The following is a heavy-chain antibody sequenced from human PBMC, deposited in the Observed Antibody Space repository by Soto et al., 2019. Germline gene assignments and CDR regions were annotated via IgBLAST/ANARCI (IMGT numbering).Heavy chain of an antibody. CDR3: AKVKEDYVRGGNPSVRY. CDR2: ISDSGATS. Sequence: VGSLRLSCVASGFSLSSHAVSWVRQTPEKGLEWVSSISDSGATSSYADFVKGRFTVSRDNSRNTLYLQMDSLRVEDTAVYYCAKVKEDYVRGGNPSVRYWGQGIVVTVFS. CDR1: GFSLSSHA. D-gene: IGHD3-10*02. V-gene: IGHV3-23*01. J-gene: IGHJ4*02.